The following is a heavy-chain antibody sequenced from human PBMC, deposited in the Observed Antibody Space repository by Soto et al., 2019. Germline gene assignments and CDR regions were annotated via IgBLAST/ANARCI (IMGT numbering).Heavy chain of an antibody. J-gene: IGHJ6*02. V-gene: IGHV3-48*03. CDR2: ISSSGSII. Sequence: EVQLVESGGGLVQPGGSLRLSCAASGFTFSSYEMNWVRQAPGKGLEWVSYISSSGSIIYYADSVKGRFTISRDNAKNSLYLQMISLRDEDTAVYYCARDPRIAVDGSGYYYYGMDVWGQGTTVTVSS. CDR3: ARDPRIAVDGSGYYYYGMDV. CDR1: GFTFSSYE. D-gene: IGHD6-13*01.